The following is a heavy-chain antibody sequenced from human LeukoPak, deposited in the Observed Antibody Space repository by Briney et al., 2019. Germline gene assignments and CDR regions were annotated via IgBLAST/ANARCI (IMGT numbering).Heavy chain of an antibody. CDR2: INHSGST. Sequence: PSETLSLTCAVYGGSFSGYSWNWIRQPPGKGLEWIGEINHSGSTNYNPSLKSRVTISVDTSKNQFSLKLSSVTAADTAVYYCASLYGSGPKWSDPWGQGTLVTVSS. D-gene: IGHD3-10*01. CDR3: ASLYGSGPKWSDP. V-gene: IGHV4-34*01. CDR1: GGSFSGYS. J-gene: IGHJ5*02.